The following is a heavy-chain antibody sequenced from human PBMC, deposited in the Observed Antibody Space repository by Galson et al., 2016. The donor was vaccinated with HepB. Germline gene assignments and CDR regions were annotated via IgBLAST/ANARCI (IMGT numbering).Heavy chain of an antibody. D-gene: IGHD5-24*01. V-gene: IGHV3-20*01. Sequence: SLRLSCAASGFSLDDYGMSWVRQAPGEGLEWVSGINWNGGSTGYADSVKGRFTISRDNAKNSLYLQMNSLRAEDTALYHCARVRTRETYAMDVWGQGTTVTVSS. CDR1: GFSLDDYG. CDR2: INWNGGST. CDR3: ARVRTRETYAMDV. J-gene: IGHJ6*01.